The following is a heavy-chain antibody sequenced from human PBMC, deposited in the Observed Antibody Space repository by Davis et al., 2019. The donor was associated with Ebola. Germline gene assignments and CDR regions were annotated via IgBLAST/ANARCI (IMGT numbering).Heavy chain of an antibody. J-gene: IGHJ5*02. D-gene: IGHD3-10*01. CDR1: GGSFRGYY. CDR3: SRGAYGSRSSNWFDP. V-gene: IGHV4-34*01. CDR2: INHKGST. Sequence: SETLSLTCAVYGGSFRGYYWSWIRQSPERGLEWVGEINHKGSTNLNPSLKSRVTVSVDTSKNQFSLKVRSVTAADTAVYYCSRGAYGSRSSNWFDPWGQGTLVTVSS.